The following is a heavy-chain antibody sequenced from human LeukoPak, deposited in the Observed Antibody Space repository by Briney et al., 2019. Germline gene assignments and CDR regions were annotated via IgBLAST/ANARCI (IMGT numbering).Heavy chain of an antibody. D-gene: IGHD3-10*01. J-gene: IGHJ4*02. CDR2: IIPIFGTA. CDR1: GGTFGSYA. V-gene: IGHV1-69*05. Sequence: GASVKVSCKASGGTFGSYAISWVRQAPGQGLEWMGGIIPIFGTANYAQKFQGRVTMTRNTSISTAYMELSSLRSEDTAVYYCARALYYYGSGSRGGLVTPPGYWGQGTLVTVSS. CDR3: ARALYYYGSGSRGGLVTPPGY.